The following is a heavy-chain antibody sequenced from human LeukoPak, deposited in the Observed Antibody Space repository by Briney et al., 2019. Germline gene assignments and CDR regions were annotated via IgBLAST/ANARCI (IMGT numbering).Heavy chain of an antibody. CDR2: INHSGST. V-gene: IGHV4-34*01. J-gene: IGHJ6*02. D-gene: IGHD3-10*01. Sequence: PSETLSLTCADYGGSFSGYYWSWIRQPPGKGLEWIGEINHSGSTNYNPSLKSRVTISVDTSKNQFSLKLSSVTAADTAVYYCAREVVRGAPHYGMDVWGQGTTVTVSS. CDR3: AREVVRGAPHYGMDV. CDR1: GGSFSGYY.